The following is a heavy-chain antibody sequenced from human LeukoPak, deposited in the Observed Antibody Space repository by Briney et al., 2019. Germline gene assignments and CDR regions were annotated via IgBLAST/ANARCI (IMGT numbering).Heavy chain of an antibody. J-gene: IGHJ4*02. CDR2: ISGSGGST. CDR3: AKGPSLVVAALSPCDY. CDR1: GFTFSSYA. V-gene: IGHV3-23*01. Sequence: GGSLRLSCAASGFTFSSYAMSWVRQAPGKGLEWVSAISGSGGSTYYADSVKGRFTISRDNSKNTLYLQMNSLRAEDTAVYYCAKGPSLVVAALSPCDYWGQGTLVTVSS. D-gene: IGHD2-15*01.